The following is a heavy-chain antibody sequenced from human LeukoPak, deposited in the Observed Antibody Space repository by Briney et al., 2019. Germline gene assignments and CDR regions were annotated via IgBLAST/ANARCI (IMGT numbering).Heavy chain of an antibody. Sequence: SQTLSLTCTVSGGSISSGSYYWSWIRQPAGKGLEWIGRIYSSGSTDYNPSLKSRVTISVDTSKNQFSLNLSSVTAADTAVYYCARVRYRYCSGSSCYRDLRFDPWGQGTLVTVSS. CDR2: IYSSGST. V-gene: IGHV4-61*02. D-gene: IGHD2-15*01. J-gene: IGHJ5*02. CDR1: GGSISSGSYY. CDR3: ARVRYRYCSGSSCYRDLRFDP.